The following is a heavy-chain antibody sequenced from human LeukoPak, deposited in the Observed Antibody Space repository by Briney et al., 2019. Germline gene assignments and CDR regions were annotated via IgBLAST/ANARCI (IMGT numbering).Heavy chain of an antibody. CDR1: GGTFSDSA. J-gene: IGHJ6*03. V-gene: IGHV1-69*13. D-gene: IGHD1-1*01. CDR3: LGPWNGPSGFYYYYLDV. CDR2: FIPSFATA. Sequence: SVKVSCEASGGTFSDSAINWVRQAPGQGLEWMGRFIPSFATANYSRKFRDRVTMTADDSATSACMEVSSLRCRETAFYCVLGPWNGPSGFYYYYLDVWGRGTTVIVSS.